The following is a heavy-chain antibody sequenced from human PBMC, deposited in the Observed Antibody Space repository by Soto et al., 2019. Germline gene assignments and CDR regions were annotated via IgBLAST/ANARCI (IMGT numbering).Heavy chain of an antibody. V-gene: IGHV3-23*01. CDR1: GFTFSSYA. CDR2: ISGSGGST. J-gene: IGHJ3*02. D-gene: IGHD3-10*01. Sequence: EVQLLESGGGLVQPGGSLRLSCAASGFTFSSYAMSWVRQAPGKGLEWVSAISGSGGSTYYADSVKGRFTISRDNSKNTRYLQMNSLRAEDTAVYYCANLTGWFGAFDIWGQGTMVTVSS. CDR3: ANLTGWFGAFDI.